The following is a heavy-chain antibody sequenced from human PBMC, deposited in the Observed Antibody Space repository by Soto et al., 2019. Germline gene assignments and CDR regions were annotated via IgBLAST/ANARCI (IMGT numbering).Heavy chain of an antibody. D-gene: IGHD2-2*01. CDR2: INHRGST. J-gene: IGHJ5*02. Sequence: QVQLQQWGAGLLKPSETLSLTCAVYGGSFSGYYWSWIRQPPGKGLEWIGEINHRGSTNYNPSLKSRVTISVDTSKNQFSLKRSSVTAADTAVYYCARVGVVPAAPRLRWFDPWGQGTLVTVSS. CDR3: ARVGVVPAAPRLRWFDP. CDR1: GGSFSGYY. V-gene: IGHV4-34*01.